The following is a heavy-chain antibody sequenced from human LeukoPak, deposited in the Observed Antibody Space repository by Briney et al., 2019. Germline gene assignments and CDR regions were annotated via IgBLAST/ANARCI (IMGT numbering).Heavy chain of an antibody. CDR2: IYISGST. Sequence: KPSETLSLTYTVWWLSMSIFYWMYLRQPAGKGLEWIGRIYISGSTNYNPSLKTRVTISIDKSKNQFSLKVIYVTAADTAVCYCASSITGTVFDYWGQGTLVTVSS. V-gene: IGHV4-4*07. D-gene: IGHD1-7*01. CDR3: ASSITGTVFDY. J-gene: IGHJ4*02. CDR1: WLSMSIFY.